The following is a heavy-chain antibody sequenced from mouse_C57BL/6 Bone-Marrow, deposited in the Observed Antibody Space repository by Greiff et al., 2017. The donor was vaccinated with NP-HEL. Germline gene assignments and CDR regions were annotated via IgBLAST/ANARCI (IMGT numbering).Heavy chain of an antibody. Sequence: EVKLMESGGGLVKPGGSLKLSCAASGFTFSDYGMHWVRQAPEKGLEWVAYISSGSSTIYYAATVKGRFTISRDNAKNTLFLQMTSLRSEDTAMYYCANYGSSADWYFDVWGTGTTVTVSS. CDR3: ANYGSSADWYFDV. CDR1: GFTFSDYG. J-gene: IGHJ1*03. D-gene: IGHD1-1*01. CDR2: ISSGSSTI. V-gene: IGHV5-17*01.